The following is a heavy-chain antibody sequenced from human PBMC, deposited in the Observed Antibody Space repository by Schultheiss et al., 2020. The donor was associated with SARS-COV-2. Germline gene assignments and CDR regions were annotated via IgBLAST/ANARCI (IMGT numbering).Heavy chain of an antibody. J-gene: IGHJ6*02. Sequence: ASVKVSCKASGYTFTSYAMHWVRQAPGQRLEWMGWINPNSGGTNYAQKFQGWVTMTRDTSISTAYMELSRLRSDDTAVYYCARDRPNWNDAYYGMDVWGQGTTVTVSS. D-gene: IGHD1-1*01. CDR2: INPNSGGT. CDR3: ARDRPNWNDAYYGMDV. CDR1: GYTFTSYA. V-gene: IGHV1-2*04.